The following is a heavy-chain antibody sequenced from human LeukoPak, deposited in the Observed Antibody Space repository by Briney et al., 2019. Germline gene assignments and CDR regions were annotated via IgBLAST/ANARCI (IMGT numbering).Heavy chain of an antibody. CDR1: GDSVSSSSAA. CDR2: TYYRSKWYN. J-gene: IGHJ3*02. Sequence: SQTLSLTCTISGDSVSSSSAAWNWIRQSPSRGLEWLGRTYYRSKWYNDYAVSVKSRITFNPDTSKNQFSLQLNSVTPEDTAVYYCVRNLDDDNNFMAFAIWGQGTMVTVSS. V-gene: IGHV6-1*01. D-gene: IGHD1-1*01. CDR3: VRNLDDDNNFMAFAI.